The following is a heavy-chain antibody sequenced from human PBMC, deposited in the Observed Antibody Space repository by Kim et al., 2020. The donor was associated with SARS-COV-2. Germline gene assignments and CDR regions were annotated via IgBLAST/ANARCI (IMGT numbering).Heavy chain of an antibody. CDR3: ARGSIAAPRGLVAY. V-gene: IGHV3-74*01. CDR1: GFTFSSYW. Sequence: GGSLRLSCAASGFTFSSYWMHWVRQAPGKGLVKFSRSNIEGSSTNYADSVKGRFTISRDNAKNTLYLQMNSLRAEDTAVYYCARGSIAAPRGLVAYWGQGTLVTVSS. J-gene: IGHJ4*02. CDR2: SNIEGSST. D-gene: IGHD6-6*01.